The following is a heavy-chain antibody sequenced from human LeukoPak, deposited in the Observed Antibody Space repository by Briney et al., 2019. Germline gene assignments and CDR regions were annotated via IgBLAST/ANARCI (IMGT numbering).Heavy chain of an antibody. CDR1: GYTFTNYD. Sequence: ASVTLSCRASGYTFTNYDITWIRQAPGQGLEWMGYITPYNSNTKYAQKLQGRVTMTTDTSTSTVYMELRSLRSDDTAVYYCAREASSGAYNDYWGQGTLVTVSS. D-gene: IGHD1-26*01. CDR2: ITPYNSNT. V-gene: IGHV1-18*01. CDR3: AREASSGAYNDY. J-gene: IGHJ4*02.